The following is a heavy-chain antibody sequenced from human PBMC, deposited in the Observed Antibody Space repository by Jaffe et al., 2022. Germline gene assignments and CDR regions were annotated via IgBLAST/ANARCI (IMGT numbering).Heavy chain of an antibody. CDR2: INAGNGNT. Sequence: QVQLVQSGAEVKKPGASVKVSCKASGYTFTSYAMHWVRQAPGQRLEWMGWINAGNGNTKYSQKFQGRVTITRDTSASTAYMELSSLRSEDTAVYYCAGPSSTVAGYEYFQHWGQGTLVTVSS. CDR3: AGPSSTVAGYEYFQH. CDR1: GYTFTSYA. J-gene: IGHJ1*01. V-gene: IGHV1-3*01. D-gene: IGHD6-19*01.